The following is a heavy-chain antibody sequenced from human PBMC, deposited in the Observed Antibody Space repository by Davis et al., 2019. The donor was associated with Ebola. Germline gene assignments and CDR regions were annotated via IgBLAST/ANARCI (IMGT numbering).Heavy chain of an antibody. D-gene: IGHD5-12*01. CDR2: INPNDGRT. CDR1: GYTFTNYY. J-gene: IGHJ3*02. CDR3: TTPGGQDSGYDVFDS. Sequence: ASVKVSCKASGYTFTNYYMHWVRQAPGQGLEWMGMINPNDGRTIYAQKFQGRVTVTRDTSTTTVYMDLSSLRSGDTALYYCTTPGGQDSGYDVFDSWGQGTMVTVSS. V-gene: IGHV1-46*03.